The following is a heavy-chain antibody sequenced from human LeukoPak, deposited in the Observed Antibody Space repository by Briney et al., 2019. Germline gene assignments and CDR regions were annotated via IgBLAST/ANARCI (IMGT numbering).Heavy chain of an antibody. J-gene: IGHJ4*02. CDR2: IRSKANSYAT. D-gene: IGHD3-22*01. CDR1: GFTFSGSA. Sequence: GGSLRLSCAASGFTFSGSAMHWVRQASGKGLERVGRIRSKANSYATAYAASVKGRFTISRDDSKNTAYLQMNSLKTEDTAVYYCAKDRGRYYDSNGYYWGYYFDSWGQGILVTVST. CDR3: AKDRGRYYDSNGYYWGYYFDS. V-gene: IGHV3-73*01.